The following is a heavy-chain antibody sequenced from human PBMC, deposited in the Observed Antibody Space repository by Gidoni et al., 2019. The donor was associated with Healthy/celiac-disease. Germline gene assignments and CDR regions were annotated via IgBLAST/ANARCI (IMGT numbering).Heavy chain of an antibody. V-gene: IGHV3-49*03. CDR2: IRSKAYGGTT. Sequence: EVQLVESGGGLVQPGRSLRLSCTASGFTFGDYAMSWFRQAPGKGLEWVGFIRSKAYGGTTEYAASVKGRFTISRDDSKSIAYLQMNSLKTEDTAVYYCTKDPPLDVIYYYYGMDVWGQGTTVTVSS. D-gene: IGHD3-16*02. CDR3: TKDPPLDVIYYYYGMDV. J-gene: IGHJ6*02. CDR1: GFTFGDYA.